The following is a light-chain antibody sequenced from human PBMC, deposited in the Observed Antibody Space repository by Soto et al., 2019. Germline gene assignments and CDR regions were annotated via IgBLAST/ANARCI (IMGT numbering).Light chain of an antibody. CDR3: GSWDSSLSAYV. J-gene: IGLJ1*01. CDR2: DDD. V-gene: IGLV1-51*01. Sequence: SVLTXPPSVSAAPGQRVTISCSGSSSNIGGNSVSWYQQLPGTAPKLLIYDDDKRPSGIPDRFSGSKSGTSATLGITGFQTGDEADHYCGSWDSSLSAYVFGTGTKVTVL. CDR1: SSNIGGNS.